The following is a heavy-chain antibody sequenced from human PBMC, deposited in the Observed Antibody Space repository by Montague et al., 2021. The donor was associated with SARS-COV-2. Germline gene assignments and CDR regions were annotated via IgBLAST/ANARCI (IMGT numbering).Heavy chain of an antibody. CDR2: ISLGGHT. CDR1: GGSISDNNW. J-gene: IGHJ5*02. V-gene: IGHV4-4*02. D-gene: IGHD3-10*01. CDR3: ARQGRISMVRLNWFDP. Sequence: SETLSLTCGVSGGSISDNNWWSWVRQSPETGLEWIGEISLGGHTDYNPSLKSRVTISLDRSKNQFSLKLSSVTAADTAVYYCARQGRISMVRLNWFDPWGQGTLVTVSS.